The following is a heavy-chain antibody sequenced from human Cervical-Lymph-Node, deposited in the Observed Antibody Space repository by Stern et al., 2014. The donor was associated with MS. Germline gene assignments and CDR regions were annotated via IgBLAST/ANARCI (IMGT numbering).Heavy chain of an antibody. CDR1: GGTFSSYA. V-gene: IGHV1-69*01. J-gene: IGHJ4*02. CDR3: ARDSRHYDASYYFDS. CDR2: IIPIFCTA. Sequence: QVQLVESGAEVKKPGSSVKVSCKASGGTFSSYAINWVRQAPGQGPEWMGGIIPIFCTAHYAQKFQGRVTMTADESTSTTYMELSSLRSEDTAVYYCARDSRHYDASYYFDSWGQGTLVTVSS. D-gene: IGHD3-16*01.